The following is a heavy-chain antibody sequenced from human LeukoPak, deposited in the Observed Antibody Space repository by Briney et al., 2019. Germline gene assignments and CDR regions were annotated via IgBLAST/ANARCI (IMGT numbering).Heavy chain of an antibody. CDR2: IYPGDSDT. CDR1: GYSFTSYW. Sequence: GESLKISCKGSGYSFTSYWIGWVRQMPGKGLEWMGIIYPGDSDTRYSPSFQGQVTISADKSISTAYLQWSSLKASDTAMYYCARLHCSSTSCYRSVYCSGGSCYHSPPAPLSPEGYFDYWGQGTLVTVSS. V-gene: IGHV5-51*01. D-gene: IGHD2-15*01. J-gene: IGHJ4*02. CDR3: ARLHCSSTSCYRSVYCSGGSCYHSPPAPLSPEGYFDY.